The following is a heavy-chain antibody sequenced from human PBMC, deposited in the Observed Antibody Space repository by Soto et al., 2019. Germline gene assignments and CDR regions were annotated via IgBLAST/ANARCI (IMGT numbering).Heavy chain of an antibody. J-gene: IGHJ4*02. V-gene: IGHV4-39*01. Sequence: ETLSLTCTVSGGSISSSSYYWGWIRQPPGKGLEWIGSIYYSGSTYYNPSLKSRVTISVDTSKNQFSMKLSSVTAADTAVYYCARVSVDCSGGSCYMGVDYWGQGTLVTVSS. CDR2: IYYSGST. CDR3: ARVSVDCSGGSCYMGVDY. D-gene: IGHD2-15*01. CDR1: GGSISSSSYY.